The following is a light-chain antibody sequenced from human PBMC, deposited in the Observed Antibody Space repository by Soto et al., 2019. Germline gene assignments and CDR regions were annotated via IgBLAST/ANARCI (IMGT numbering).Light chain of an antibody. V-gene: IGKV1-5*03. J-gene: IGKJ1*01. CDR3: QQYNGYSTWK. CDR1: QSISSW. Sequence: DIQMTQSPSSLSASVGDRVTITCRASQSISSWLAWYQQKPGKAPKLLIYKASILESGVPSRFSGSGSGTEFTLTISSLQPDDFATYYCQQYNGYSTWKFGQGTKVDIK. CDR2: KAS.